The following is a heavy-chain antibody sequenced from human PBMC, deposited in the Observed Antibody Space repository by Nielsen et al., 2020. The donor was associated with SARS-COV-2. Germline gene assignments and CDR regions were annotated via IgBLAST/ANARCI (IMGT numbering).Heavy chain of an antibody. J-gene: IGHJ6*02. Sequence: SETLSLTCAVSGGSISSSNWWSWVRQPPGKGLEWIGEIYHSGSTNYNPSLKSRVTISVDKSKNQFSLKLSSVTAADTAVYYCARGLMTTVIPGPYYYYYYGMDVWGQGTTVTVSS. CDR2: IYHSGST. V-gene: IGHV4-4*02. CDR3: ARGLMTTVIPGPYYYYYYGMDV. CDR1: GGSISSSNW. D-gene: IGHD4-17*01.